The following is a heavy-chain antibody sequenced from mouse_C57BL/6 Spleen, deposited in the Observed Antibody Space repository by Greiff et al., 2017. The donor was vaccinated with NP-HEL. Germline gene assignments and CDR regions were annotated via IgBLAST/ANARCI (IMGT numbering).Heavy chain of an antibody. CDR3: ARSLGSSYGWYFDV. CDR2: IHPNSGST. CDR1: GYTFTSYW. J-gene: IGHJ1*03. Sequence: QVQLQQPGAELVKPGASVKLSCKASGYTFTSYWMHWVKQRPGQGLEWIGMIHPNSGSTNYNEKFKSKATLTVDKSSSTAYMQLSSLTSEDSAVYYCARSLGSSYGWYFDVWGTGTTVTVSS. V-gene: IGHV1-64*01. D-gene: IGHD1-1*01.